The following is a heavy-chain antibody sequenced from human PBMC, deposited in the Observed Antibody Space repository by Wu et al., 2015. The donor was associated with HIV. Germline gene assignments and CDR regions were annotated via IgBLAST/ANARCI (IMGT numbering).Heavy chain of an antibody. CDR3: ARDASYDFWSGYPPPHYFDY. CDR1: GYTFTSYG. D-gene: IGHD3-3*01. J-gene: IGHJ4*02. CDR2: ISAYNGNT. V-gene: IGHV1-18*01. Sequence: QVQLVQSGAEVKKPGASVKVSCKASGYTFTSYGISWVRQAPGQGLEWMGWISAYNGNTNYAQKLQGRVTMTTDTSTSTAYMELRSLRSDDTAVYYCARDASYDFWSGYPPPHYFDYWGQGTLVTVSS.